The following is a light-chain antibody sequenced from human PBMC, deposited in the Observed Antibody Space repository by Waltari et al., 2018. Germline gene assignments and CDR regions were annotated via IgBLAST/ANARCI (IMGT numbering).Light chain of an antibody. Sequence: QSALTQTATVSGSPGQSITISCSAASRDIGQYNLVSWYQQHPGKAPTLIIYDVNKRPSGVSNRFSGSKSGNTAFLTISGLQTADEADYYCCSYAGSAVSVFGGGTKLTVL. V-gene: IGLV2-23*02. CDR3: CSYAGSAVSV. CDR1: SRDIGQYNL. CDR2: DVN. J-gene: IGLJ3*02.